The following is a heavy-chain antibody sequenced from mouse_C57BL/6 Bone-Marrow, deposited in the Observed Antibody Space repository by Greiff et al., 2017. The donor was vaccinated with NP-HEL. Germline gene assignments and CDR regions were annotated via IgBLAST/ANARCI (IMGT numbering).Heavy chain of an antibody. V-gene: IGHV1-80*01. CDR1: GYAFSSYW. CDR2: IYPGDGDT. D-gene: IGHD1-1*01. J-gene: IGHJ4*01. Sequence: VKLKQSGAELVKPGASVKISCKASGYAFSSYWMNWVKERPGKGLEWIGQIYPGDGDTKYNEKFKGKATLTADKSSSTAYMQVSSLTSEDSAVYFCARGGRCSRRFEYDLDYWGKGTTVTVSS. CDR3: ARGGRCSRRFEYDLDY.